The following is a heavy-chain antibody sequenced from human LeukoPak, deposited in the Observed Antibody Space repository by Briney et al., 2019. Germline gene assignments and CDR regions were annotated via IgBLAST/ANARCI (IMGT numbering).Heavy chain of an antibody. CDR2: ISGSGGST. CDR1: GFTFSSYA. Sequence: GGSLRLSCAASGFTFSSYAMSWVRQAPGKGLEWVSAISGSGGSTYYADSVKGRFTISRDNSKNTLYLQMNSLRAEDTAVYYCAEEDYDFWSGPRGADYWGQGTLVTVSS. D-gene: IGHD3-3*01. V-gene: IGHV3-23*01. J-gene: IGHJ4*02. CDR3: AEEDYDFWSGPRGADY.